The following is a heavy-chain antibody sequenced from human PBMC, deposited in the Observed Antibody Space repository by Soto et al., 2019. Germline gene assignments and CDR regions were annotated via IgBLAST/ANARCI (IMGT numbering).Heavy chain of an antibody. CDR1: GYDFSSYW. D-gene: IGHD4-17*01. Sequence: GESLKISCKGSGYDFSSYWIGWVRQMPGKGLEWMGIIYPNDSDTRYSPSFQGQVTISADKSISTAYLQWSSLMASDTGMYYCALTKTTVVTADYWGQGALVTVSS. V-gene: IGHV5-51*01. CDR3: ALTKTTVVTADY. CDR2: IYPNDSDT. J-gene: IGHJ4*02.